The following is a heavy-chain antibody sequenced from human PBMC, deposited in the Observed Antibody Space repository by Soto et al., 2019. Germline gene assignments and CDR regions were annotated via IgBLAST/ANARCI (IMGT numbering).Heavy chain of an antibody. CDR2: INWNSRSV. D-gene: IGHD4-17*01. J-gene: IGHJ6*02. Sequence: GGSLRLSCEVSGFNFEDYGIHWVRQRPGKGLEWVSGINWNSRSVAYADSVKARFTISRDNAKNSLYLQMNSLGVEDTAFYYCAKDSLYRGDYFYALDVWGQGTTVTVS. CDR1: GFNFEDYG. V-gene: IGHV3-9*01. CDR3: AKDSLYRGDYFYALDV.